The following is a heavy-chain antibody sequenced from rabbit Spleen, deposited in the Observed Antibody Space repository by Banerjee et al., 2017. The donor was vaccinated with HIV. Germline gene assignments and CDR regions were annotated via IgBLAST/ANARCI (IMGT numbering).Heavy chain of an antibody. CDR2: SYAGSSGST. Sequence: QSLEESGGGLVKPGASLTLTCKASGFSFNSGYDMCWVRQAPGKGLEWIACSYAGSSGSTYSAIWAKGRFTISKTSSTTVTLQMTSLTAADTATYFCARDTSTSFSTYGMDLWGPGTLVTVS. V-gene: IGHV1S40*01. CDR3: ARDTSTSFSTYGMDL. J-gene: IGHJ6*01. CDR1: GFSFNSGYD. D-gene: IGHD1-1*01.